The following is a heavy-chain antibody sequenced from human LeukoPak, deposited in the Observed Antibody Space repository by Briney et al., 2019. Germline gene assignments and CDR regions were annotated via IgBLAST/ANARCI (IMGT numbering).Heavy chain of an antibody. D-gene: IGHD3-22*01. V-gene: IGHV1-69*05. CDR3: AQSYNYYDSSGYSMDLGY. J-gene: IGHJ4*02. CDR2: IIPIFGTA. Sequence: ASVKVSCKASGGTFSSYAISWVRQAPGQGLEWMGGIIPIFGTANYAQKFQGRVTITTDESTSTAYMKLSSLRSEDTAVYYCAQSYNYYDSSGYSMDLGYWGQGTLVTVSS. CDR1: GGTFSSYA.